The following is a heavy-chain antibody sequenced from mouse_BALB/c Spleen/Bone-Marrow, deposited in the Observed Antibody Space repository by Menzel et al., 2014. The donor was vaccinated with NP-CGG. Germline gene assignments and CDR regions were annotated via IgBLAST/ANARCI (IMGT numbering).Heavy chain of an antibody. D-gene: IGHD1-1*01. J-gene: IGHJ3*01. CDR3: APYYYGSSLSAY. CDR1: GFNIXDTY. Sequence: LVESGAELVKPGASVKLSCTASGFNIXDTYMHWVKQRPEQGLEWIGRIDPANGNTKYDPKFQGKATITADTSSNTAYLQLSSLTSEDTAVYYCAPYYYGSSLSAYWGQGTLVTVSA. CDR2: IDPANGNT. V-gene: IGHV14-3*02.